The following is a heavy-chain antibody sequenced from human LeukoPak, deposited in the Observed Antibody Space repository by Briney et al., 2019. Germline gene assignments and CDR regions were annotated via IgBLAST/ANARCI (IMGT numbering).Heavy chain of an antibody. V-gene: IGHV5-51*01. J-gene: IGHJ4*02. Sequence: GESLKISCKASGYSFTNYWIGWVRQMPGKGLEWMGIIYPGDSDTKYSPSFQGQVTISADKSINTAYLQWSSLWASDTAMYYCARQGTIVAGTLGTTFDYWGQGTLLTVSS. D-gene: IGHD5-12*01. CDR1: GYSFTNYW. CDR3: ARQGTIVAGTLGTTFDY. CDR2: IYPGDSDT.